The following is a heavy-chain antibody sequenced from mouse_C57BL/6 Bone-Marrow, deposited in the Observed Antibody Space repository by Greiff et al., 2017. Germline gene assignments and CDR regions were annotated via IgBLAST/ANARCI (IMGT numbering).Heavy chain of an antibody. Sequence: QVQLQQPGAELVKPGASVKMSCKASGYTFTSYWITWVKQRPGQGLEWIGDIYPGSGSTNYNEKFKCKATLTVDTSSSTAYMQLTSLTSGDSAVYSDARRRRFITTDFDNWGQGTTLTVSS. D-gene: IGHD1-1*01. CDR3: ARRRRFITTDFDN. CDR2: IYPGSGST. J-gene: IGHJ2*01. CDR1: GYTFTSYW. V-gene: IGHV1-55*01.